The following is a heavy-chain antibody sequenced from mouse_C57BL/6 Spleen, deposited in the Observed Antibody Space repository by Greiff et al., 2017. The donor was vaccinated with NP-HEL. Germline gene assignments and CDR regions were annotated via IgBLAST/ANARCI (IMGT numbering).Heavy chain of an antibody. J-gene: IGHJ2*01. CDR3: ARSGTSYFDY. V-gene: IGHV1-82*01. Sequence: VQLQQSGPELVKPGASVKISCKASGYAFSSSWMNWVKQRPGKGLEWIGRIYPGDGDPNYNGKLKGKATLTADKSSSTAYMQLSSLTSEDSAVYFCARSGTSYFDYWGQGTTLTVSS. CDR1: GYAFSSSW. CDR2: IYPGDGDP. D-gene: IGHD4-1*01.